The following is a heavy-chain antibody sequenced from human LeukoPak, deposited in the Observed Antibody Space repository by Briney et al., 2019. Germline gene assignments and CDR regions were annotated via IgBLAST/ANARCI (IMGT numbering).Heavy chain of an antibody. V-gene: IGHV3-11*01. CDR2: ISSSGSTI. CDR3: ARDHDYYYDSSGYYSAIGY. J-gene: IGHJ4*02. D-gene: IGHD3-22*01. CDR1: GFTFSDYY. Sequence: SGGSLRLSCAASGFTFSDYYMSWIRQAPGKGLEWVSYISSSGSTIYYADSVKGRFTISRDNAKNSLYLQMNSLRAEDTAVYYCARDHDYYYDSSGYYSAIGYWGQGTLVTVSS.